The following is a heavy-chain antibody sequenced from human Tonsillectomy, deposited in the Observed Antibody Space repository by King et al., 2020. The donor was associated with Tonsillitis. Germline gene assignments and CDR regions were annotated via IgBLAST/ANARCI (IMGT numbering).Heavy chain of an antibody. CDR1: GRSISRYY. CDR3: AAQTYYDFWSGYNFDY. CDR2: IYYNWST. V-gene: IGHV4-59*01. D-gene: IGHD3-3*01. Sequence: VQLQESGPGLLKPSETLSLTCTVSGRSISRYYWSWIRQPPGKGLEWIWCIYYNWSTNYNPSLKRQVTISVDTSKNQSSLKLNSVTAADTALYYCAAQTYYDFWSGYNFDYWGQGTLVTVSS. J-gene: IGHJ4*02.